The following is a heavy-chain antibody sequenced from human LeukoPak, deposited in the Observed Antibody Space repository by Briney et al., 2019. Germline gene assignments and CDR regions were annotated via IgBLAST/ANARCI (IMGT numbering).Heavy chain of an antibody. D-gene: IGHD3-22*01. CDR1: GYSLTSYW. CDR3: ASSYYYDSSGYGETFDY. Sequence: GESLKISCKGSGYSLTSYWIGWVRQMPGKGLEWMGIIYPGDSDTRYSPSFQGQVTISADKSISTAYLQWSSLKASDTAMYYCASSYYYDSSGYGETFDYWGQGTLVTVSS. CDR2: IYPGDSDT. V-gene: IGHV5-51*01. J-gene: IGHJ4*02.